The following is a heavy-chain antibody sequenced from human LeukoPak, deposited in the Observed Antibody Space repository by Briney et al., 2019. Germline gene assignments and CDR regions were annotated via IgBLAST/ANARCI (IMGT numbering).Heavy chain of an antibody. V-gene: IGHV3-43*01. CDR2: ISWDGGST. J-gene: IGHJ4*02. Sequence: GGSLRLSCAASGFTFDDYTMHWVRQAPGKGLEWVSLISWDGGSTYYADSVKGRFTISRDNAKNSLYLQMNSLRAEDTAVYYCARNKKGDRYTYGHDYWGQGTLVTVSS. CDR1: GFTFDDYT. CDR3: ARNKKGDRYTYGHDY. D-gene: IGHD5-18*01.